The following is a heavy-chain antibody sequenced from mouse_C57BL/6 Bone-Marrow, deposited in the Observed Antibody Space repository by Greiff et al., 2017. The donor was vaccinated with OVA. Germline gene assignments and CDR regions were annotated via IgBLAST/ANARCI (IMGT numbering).Heavy chain of an antibody. CDR3: ARPVYYEYDRVLAY. D-gene: IGHD2-4*01. V-gene: IGHV5-9*01. CDR2: ISGGGGNT. Sequence: VQLKESGGGLVKPGGSLKLSCAASGFTFSSYTMSWVRQTPEKRLEWVATISGGGGNTYYPDSVKGRFTISRDNAKNTLYLQMSSLRSEDTALYYCARPVYYEYDRVLAYWGQGTLVTVSA. CDR1: GFTFSSYT. J-gene: IGHJ3*01.